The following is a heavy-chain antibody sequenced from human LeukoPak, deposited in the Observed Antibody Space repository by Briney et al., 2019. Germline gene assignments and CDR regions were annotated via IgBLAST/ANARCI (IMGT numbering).Heavy chain of an antibody. CDR2: IRSKAYGGTT. CDR1: GFTFGDYA. CDR3: TRTDDSGYSSSWYAGFPYYFDY. V-gene: IGHV3-49*04. D-gene: IGHD6-13*01. Sequence: GGSLRLSCTASGFTFGDYAMSWVRQAPGKGLEWVGFIRSKAYGGTTEYAASVKGRFTISRDDSKSIAYLQMSSLKTEDTAVYYCTRTDDSGYSSSWYAGFPYYFDYWGQGTLVTVSS. J-gene: IGHJ4*02.